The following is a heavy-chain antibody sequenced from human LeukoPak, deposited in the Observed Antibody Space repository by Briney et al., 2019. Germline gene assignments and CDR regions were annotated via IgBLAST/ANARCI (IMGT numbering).Heavy chain of an antibody. V-gene: IGHV4-61*01. J-gene: IGHJ5*02. CDR3: ARVVRGYYGSGSYSNWFDP. Sequence: SETLSLTCTVSGYSISSGYYWGWIRQPPGKGLEWIGYIYYSGSTNYNPPLKSRVTISVDTSKNQFSLKLSSVTAADTAVYSCARVVRGYYGSGSYSNWFDPWGQGTLVTVSS. CDR1: GYSISSGYY. CDR2: IYYSGST. D-gene: IGHD3-10*01.